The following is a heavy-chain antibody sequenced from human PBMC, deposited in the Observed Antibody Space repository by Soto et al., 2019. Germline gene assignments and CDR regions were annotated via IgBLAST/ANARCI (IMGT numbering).Heavy chain of an antibody. CDR1: GYTFTSYG. V-gene: IGHV1-18*01. Sequence: ASVKVSCKASGYTFTSYGISWVRQAPGQGLEWMGWISAYNGNTNYAQKLQGRVTMTTDTSTSTAYMELRSLRSDDTAVYYCARVQVTCSGGSCYSSLDYWSQGTLVTVSS. D-gene: IGHD2-15*01. CDR2: ISAYNGNT. J-gene: IGHJ4*02. CDR3: ARVQVTCSGGSCYSSLDY.